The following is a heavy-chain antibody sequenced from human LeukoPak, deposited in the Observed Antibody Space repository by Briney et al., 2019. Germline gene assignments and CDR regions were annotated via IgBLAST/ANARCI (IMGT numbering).Heavy chain of an antibody. D-gene: IGHD3-22*01. V-gene: IGHV4-34*01. J-gene: IGHJ4*02. CDR3: ARVRRSTYYYDSSGYYYFDY. CDR2: INHSGST. Sequence: SETLSLTCAVYGGSFSGYYWSWIRQPPGKGLEWIGEINHSGSTNYNPSLKSRVTISVDTSKNQFSLKLSSVTAADTAVYYCARVRRSTYYYDSSGYYYFDYWGQGTLVTVSS. CDR1: GGSFSGYY.